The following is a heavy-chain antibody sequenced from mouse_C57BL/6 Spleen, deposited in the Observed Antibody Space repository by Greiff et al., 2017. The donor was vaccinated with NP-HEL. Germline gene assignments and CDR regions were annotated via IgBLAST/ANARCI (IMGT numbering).Heavy chain of an antibody. CDR1: GYTFTSYG. V-gene: IGHV1-81*01. CDR2: IYPRSGNT. J-gene: IGHJ1*03. CDR3: ARPNWDVRYFDV. Sequence: QVQLKESGAELARPGASVKLSCKASGYTFTSYGISWVKQRTGQGLEWIGEIYPRSGNTYYNEKFKGKATLTADKSSSTAYMELRSLTSEDSAVYFCARPNWDVRYFDVWGTGTTVTVSS. D-gene: IGHD4-1*01.